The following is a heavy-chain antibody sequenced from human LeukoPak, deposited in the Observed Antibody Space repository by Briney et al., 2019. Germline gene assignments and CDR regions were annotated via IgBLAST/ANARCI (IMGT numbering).Heavy chain of an antibody. Sequence: ASVKVSCKVSGYTLTELSMHWVRQAPGKGPEWMGGFDPEDGETIYAQKFQGRVTMTEDTSTDTAYMELSSLRSEDTAVYYCATDQYDFWSGSHWGQGTLVTVSS. D-gene: IGHD3-3*01. V-gene: IGHV1-24*01. J-gene: IGHJ4*02. CDR1: GYTLTELS. CDR2: FDPEDGET. CDR3: ATDQYDFWSGSH.